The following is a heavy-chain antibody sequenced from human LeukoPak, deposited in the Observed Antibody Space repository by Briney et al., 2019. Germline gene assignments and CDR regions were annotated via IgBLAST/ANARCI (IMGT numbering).Heavy chain of an antibody. CDR1: GGSISNYY. D-gene: IGHD6-6*01. CDR2: IYYSGST. CDR3: ARGYSSSSEPFDY. J-gene: IGHJ4*02. Sequence: SETLSLTCTVSGGSISNYYWSWIRQPPGKGLEWIGYIYYSGSTNYSPSLKSRVTISIDTSKNQFSLKLSSVTAADTAVYYCARGYSSSSEPFDYWGQGILVTVSS. V-gene: IGHV4-59*01.